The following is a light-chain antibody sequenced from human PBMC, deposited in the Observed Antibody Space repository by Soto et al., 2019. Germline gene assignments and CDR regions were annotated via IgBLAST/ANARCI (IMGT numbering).Light chain of an antibody. V-gene: IGLV1-40*01. J-gene: IGLJ2*01. Sequence: QSMVTQPPSASGALGQRVTISCTGSSSNIGAGYDVHWYQQFPGRAPRLLIFGNNNRPSGVPDRFSGSKSGTSASLDISGLQADDDAEYYCQSFDTRLNSVVFGGGTKLTVL. CDR3: QSFDTRLNSVV. CDR2: GNN. CDR1: SSNIGAGYD.